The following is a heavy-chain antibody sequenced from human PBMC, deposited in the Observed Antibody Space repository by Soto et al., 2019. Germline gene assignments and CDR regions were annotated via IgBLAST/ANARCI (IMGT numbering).Heavy chain of an antibody. CDR3: AKDVRVWLGAQQLGIGSYFDY. Sequence: EVQLLESGGGLVQPGGSLRLSCAASGFTFSSYAMSWVRQAPGKGLEWVSAISGSGGSTYYADSVKGRFTISRDNSKNTLHLQMNSLRAEDTAVYYCAKDVRVWLGAQQLGIGSYFDYWGQGTLVTVSS. V-gene: IGHV3-23*01. CDR2: ISGSGGST. D-gene: IGHD6-13*01. J-gene: IGHJ4*02. CDR1: GFTFSSYA.